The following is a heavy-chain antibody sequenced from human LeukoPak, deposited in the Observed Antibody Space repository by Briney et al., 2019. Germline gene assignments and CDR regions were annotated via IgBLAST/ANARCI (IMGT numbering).Heavy chain of an antibody. CDR1: GLAFRNYA. D-gene: IGHD4-17*01. V-gene: IGHV3-23*01. CDR3: GKDPNGDYIGAFDF. J-gene: IGHJ3*01. Sequence: GGSLRLSCVASGLAFRNYAMTWVRQAPGKGLERVSVIRGSGGDIRYADSVKGRFTISRDNSVNTLYLQMNSLRAEDTAVYYCGKDPNGDYIGAFDFWGQGTMVTVSS. CDR2: IRGSGGDI.